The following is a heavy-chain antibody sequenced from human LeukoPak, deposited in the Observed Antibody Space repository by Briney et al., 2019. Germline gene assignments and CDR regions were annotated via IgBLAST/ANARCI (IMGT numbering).Heavy chain of an antibody. CDR2: INPNSGGT. J-gene: IGHJ3*02. V-gene: IGHV1-2*04. D-gene: IGHD2-2*01. Sequence: ASVKVSCKASGYTFTGYYMHWVRQAPGQGLEWMGWINPNSGGTNYAQKFQGWVTMTRDTSISTAYMELSRLRSDDTAVYYCARIELDCSSTSCYPGAFDIWGQGTIVAVSS. CDR1: GYTFTGYY. CDR3: ARIELDCSSTSCYPGAFDI.